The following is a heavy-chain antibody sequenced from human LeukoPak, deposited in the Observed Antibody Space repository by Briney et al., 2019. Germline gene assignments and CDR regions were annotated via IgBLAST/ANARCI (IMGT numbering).Heavy chain of an antibody. J-gene: IGHJ4*02. V-gene: IGHV4-59*01. CDR1: GGSISSYY. D-gene: IGHD3-16*01. CDR2: IYYSGST. Sequence: SETLSLTCTVSGGSISSYYWSWIRQPPGKGLEWIGYIYYSGSTNYNPSLKSRVTISVDTSKNQFSLKLSSVTAADTAVYYCAKFGGSSGPFDYGGRETLVTVPS. CDR3: AKFGGSSGPFDY.